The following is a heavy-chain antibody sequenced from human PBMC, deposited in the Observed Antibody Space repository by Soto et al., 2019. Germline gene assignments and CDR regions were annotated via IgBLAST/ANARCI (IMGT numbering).Heavy chain of an antibody. V-gene: IGHV3-23*01. Sequence: GGSLRLSCAASGFTFSTYVMSWVRQAPGKGLEWVSTISVSGDSTYSADSVKGRFAVSRDNSKNTVYLQMNSLRAEDTAIYYCATRHLPYCSGGTCNPFDFWGQGTLVTVSS. CDR3: ATRHLPYCSGGTCNPFDF. CDR1: GFTFSTYV. D-gene: IGHD2-15*01. CDR2: ISVSGDST. J-gene: IGHJ4*02.